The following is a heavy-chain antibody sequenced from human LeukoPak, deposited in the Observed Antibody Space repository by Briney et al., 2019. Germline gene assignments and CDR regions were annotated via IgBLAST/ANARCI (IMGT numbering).Heavy chain of an antibody. D-gene: IGHD3-22*01. CDR1: GFSFSSYW. Sequence: GSLRLSCAASGFSFSSYWMSWVRQAPGKGLEWIGEINHSGSTNYNPSLKSRVTISVDTSKNQFSLKLSSVTAADTAVYYCARSMIVVVITTRVDYGMDVWGQGTTVTVSS. CDR2: INHSGST. J-gene: IGHJ6*02. CDR3: ARSMIVVVITTRVDYGMDV. V-gene: IGHV4-34*01.